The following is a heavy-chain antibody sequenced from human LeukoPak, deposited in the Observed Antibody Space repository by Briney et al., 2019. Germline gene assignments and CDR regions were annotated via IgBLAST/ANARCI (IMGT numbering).Heavy chain of an antibody. Sequence: PGGSLRLSCAASEFSVGSNYITWVRQAPGKGLEWVSYITSRGSTIYYADSVKGRFTMSRDNAKSSLYLQMNSLRAEDTAVYYCATSSAYYYFDFDYWGQGTLVTVSS. CDR2: ITSRGSTI. V-gene: IGHV3-48*03. D-gene: IGHD3-22*01. CDR1: EFSVGSNY. J-gene: IGHJ4*02. CDR3: ATSSAYYYFDFDY.